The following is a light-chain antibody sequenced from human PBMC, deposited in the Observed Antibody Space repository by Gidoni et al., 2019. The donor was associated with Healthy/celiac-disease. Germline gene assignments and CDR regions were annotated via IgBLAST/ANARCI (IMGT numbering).Light chain of an antibody. CDR2: GAS. CDR1: QSVSSRY. CDR3: QQYGSSPPLT. Sequence: ELVLTQSPGTLSLSPGERATLSCRASQSVSSRYLDWYQQKPGQAPRLLIYGASSRATGIPDRFSGSGSGTDFTLTISRLEPEDFAVYYCQQYGSSPPLTFGGGTKVEIK. V-gene: IGKV3-20*01. J-gene: IGKJ4*01.